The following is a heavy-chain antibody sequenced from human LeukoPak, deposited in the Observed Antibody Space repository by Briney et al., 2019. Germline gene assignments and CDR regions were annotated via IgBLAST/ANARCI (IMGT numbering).Heavy chain of an antibody. V-gene: IGHV1-69*05. J-gene: IGHJ4*02. D-gene: IGHD3-22*01. CDR3: ARDTYDSSGYSANFDY. CDR1: GGTSSSYA. Sequence: SVKVSCKASGGTSSSYAISWVRQAPGQGLEWMGRIIPIFGTANYAQKFQGRVTITTDQSTSTAYMELSSLRSEDTAVYYCARDTYDSSGYSANFDYWGQGTLVTVSS. CDR2: IIPIFGTA.